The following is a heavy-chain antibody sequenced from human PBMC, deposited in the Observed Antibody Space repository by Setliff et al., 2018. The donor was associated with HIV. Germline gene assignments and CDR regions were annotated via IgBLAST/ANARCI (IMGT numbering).Heavy chain of an antibody. CDR1: DGSFSGYY. J-gene: IGHJ4*02. CDR3: ARGGELWITYYFDS. D-gene: IGHD3-10*01. CDR2: IDHSGST. V-gene: IGHV4-34*01. Sequence: SETLSLTCAVYDGSFSGYYWSWIRQPPGKGLEWIGEIDHSGSTNYNPSLRSRVIMSMDTSKNQFSLKLSSVTAADTAVYYCARGGELWITYYFDSWGQGTLVTVSS.